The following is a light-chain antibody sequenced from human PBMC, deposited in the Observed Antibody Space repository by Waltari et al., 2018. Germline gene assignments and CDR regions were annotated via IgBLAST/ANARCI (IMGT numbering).Light chain of an antibody. CDR3: SSYTNRILV. CDR1: SSDIGYYDY. CDR2: DVT. Sequence: QSALTHPASVSGSPGPSITFSCPGSSSDIGYYDYFSWYQQHPGEAPKLIIYDVTHRPSGISNRFSGSKSGSAASLTISGLQAEDEADYYCSSYTNRILVFGGGTKLTVL. V-gene: IGLV2-14*03. J-gene: IGLJ2*01.